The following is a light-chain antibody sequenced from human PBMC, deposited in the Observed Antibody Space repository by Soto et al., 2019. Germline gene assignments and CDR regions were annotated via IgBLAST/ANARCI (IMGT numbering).Light chain of an antibody. CDR2: DAS. J-gene: IGKJ1*01. CDR3: QQYTGYSRA. V-gene: IGKV1-5*01. CDR1: QSISDS. Sequence: DIQMTQSPPFLSASVGDIVTITCRASQSISDSLAWYQQKPGKAPFLLISDASNLERGVPSRFSGSGSGTEFTLTISSMQPDDFATYYCQQYTGYSRAFGQGTKVDIK.